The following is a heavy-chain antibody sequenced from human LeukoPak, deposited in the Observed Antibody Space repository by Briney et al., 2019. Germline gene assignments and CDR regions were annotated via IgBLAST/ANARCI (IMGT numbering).Heavy chain of an antibody. J-gene: IGHJ5*02. Sequence: GASVKVSCKASGYTFNSYSITWVRQAPGQGLEWMGWIRVYNGHTNYAQKFQGRVTMTTDTSTSTAYMELRSLRSDDTAVYYCATYQTRHSWYIFNWFDPWGQGTLVTVSS. CDR3: ATYQTRHSWYIFNWFDP. CDR2: IRVYNGHT. CDR1: GYTFNSYS. V-gene: IGHV1-18*04. D-gene: IGHD6-13*01.